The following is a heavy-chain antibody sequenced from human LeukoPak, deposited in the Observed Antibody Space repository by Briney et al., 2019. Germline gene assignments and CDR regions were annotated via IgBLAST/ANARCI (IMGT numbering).Heavy chain of an antibody. Sequence: GGSLRLSCAASGFTFSSYWMSWVRQAPGKGLEWVANIKQDGSEKYYVDSVKGRFTISRDNAKNSLYLQMNILRAEDTAVYYCARDQYLDAFDIWGQGTMVTVSS. V-gene: IGHV3-7*01. CDR2: IKQDGSEK. D-gene: IGHD3-10*01. J-gene: IGHJ3*02. CDR3: ARDQYLDAFDI. CDR1: GFTFSSYW.